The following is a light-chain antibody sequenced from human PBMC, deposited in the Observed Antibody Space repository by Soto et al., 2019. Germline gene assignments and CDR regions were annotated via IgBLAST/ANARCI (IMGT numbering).Light chain of an antibody. CDR1: SSDVGGYNY. CDR2: EVS. V-gene: IGLV2-14*01. J-gene: IGLJ2*01. CDR3: SSYPSSSTLV. Sequence: QSVLTQPASVSGSPGQSITICCTGTSSDVGGYNYVSWYQQHPGKAPKLMIYEVSNRPSGVSNRFSGSKSGNTASLTISGLQAEDEADYYSSSYPSSSTLVFGGGTKLTVL.